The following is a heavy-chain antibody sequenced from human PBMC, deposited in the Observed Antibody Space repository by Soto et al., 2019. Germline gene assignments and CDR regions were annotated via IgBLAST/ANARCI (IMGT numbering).Heavy chain of an antibody. J-gene: IGHJ4*02. V-gene: IGHV3-30*18. CDR1: GFTFSSYG. CDR3: AKDTYLGYCSSTSCPGSDN. CDR2: ISYDGSNQ. Sequence: QVQLVESGGGVVQPGRSLRLSCAASGFTFSSYGMHWVRQAPGKGLEWVAVISYDGSNQYYADSVKGRFTISRDNSNNTLYLQMNSRRADDTYVYYCAKDTYLGYCSSTSCPGSDNWGQGTLVTVSS. D-gene: IGHD2-2*01.